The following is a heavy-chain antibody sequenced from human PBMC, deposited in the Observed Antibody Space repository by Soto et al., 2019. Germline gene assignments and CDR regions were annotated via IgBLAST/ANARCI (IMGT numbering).Heavy chain of an antibody. Sequence: SETLSLTCTVSGGSISSYYWSWIRQPPGKGLEWIGYIYYSGSTNYNPSLKSRVTISVDTSKNQFSLKLSSVTAADTAVYYCARSKDYDKDGNFDYWGQGTLVTVSS. J-gene: IGHJ4*02. D-gene: IGHD3-22*01. CDR1: GGSISSYY. CDR2: IYYSGST. CDR3: ARSKDYDKDGNFDY. V-gene: IGHV4-59*01.